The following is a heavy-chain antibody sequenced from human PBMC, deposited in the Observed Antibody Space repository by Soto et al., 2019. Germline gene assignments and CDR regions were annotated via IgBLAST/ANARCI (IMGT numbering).Heavy chain of an antibody. CDR1: GYTFTNYG. V-gene: IGHV1-18*01. J-gene: IGHJ4*01. CDR3: ARQAGGTYALGF. Sequence: QVQLVQSGAEVKKPGASVKVSCKASGYTFTNYGFNWVRQAPGQGLEWMGWISAYTGHTKYTQIFQARVIMTTDTCTSTAYMDFRSLTSDDTAVYYCARQAGGTYALGFWGQGTLVTVSS. D-gene: IGHD3-16*01. CDR2: ISAYTGHT.